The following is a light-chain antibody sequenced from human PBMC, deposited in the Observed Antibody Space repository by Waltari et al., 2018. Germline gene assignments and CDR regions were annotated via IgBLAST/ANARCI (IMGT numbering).Light chain of an antibody. J-gene: IGKJ2*01. V-gene: IGKV3-20*01. Sequence: ETVMMQSPGNLSLSPGERATLSCRASETVKRNALAWYQQKPGQAPRLLIYGASSRATGIPDRFSGSGSGTDFTLTISRVEPEDIAVYYCLQYGNSPGTFGQGSKLQIK. CDR1: ETVKRNA. CDR2: GAS. CDR3: LQYGNSPGT.